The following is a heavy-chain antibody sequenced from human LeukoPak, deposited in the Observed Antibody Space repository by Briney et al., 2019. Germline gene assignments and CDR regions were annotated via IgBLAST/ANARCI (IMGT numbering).Heavy chain of an antibody. J-gene: IGHJ4*02. CDR3: ARVFMSYFGSAYDY. V-gene: IGHV3-48*04. Sequence: GGSLRLSCTASGFTFSGHWIHWVRQAPGMGLVWLSYISGSGYTIYYADSVRGRFTISRDNAKNSLYLQMNSLRAEDSATYYCARVFMSYFGSAYDYWGQGTPVTVSS. CDR1: GFTFSGHW. CDR2: ISGSGYTI. D-gene: IGHD3-10*01.